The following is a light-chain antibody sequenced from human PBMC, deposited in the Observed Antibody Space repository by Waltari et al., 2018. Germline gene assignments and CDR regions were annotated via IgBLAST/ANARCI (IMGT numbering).Light chain of an antibody. Sequence: QTVVTQEPSLSVSPGGTVTLTCALSSGSLPTTYYVSWYQQAPGRPPRTLVYKGSTRSSGVPDRFSGSILGNKAALTITGAQADDENDYYCLIYMGSGIWVFGGGTKLTVL. CDR3: LIYMGSGIWV. V-gene: IGLV8-61*01. CDR2: KGS. J-gene: IGLJ3*02. CDR1: SGSLPTTYY.